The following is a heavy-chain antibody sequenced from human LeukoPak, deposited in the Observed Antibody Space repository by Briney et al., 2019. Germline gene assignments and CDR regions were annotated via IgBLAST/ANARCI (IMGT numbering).Heavy chain of an antibody. CDR2: ISGDGGST. CDR1: GFTFDDYA. J-gene: IGHJ4*02. V-gene: IGHV3-43*02. Sequence: TGGSLRLSCAASGFTFDDYAMHWVRQAPGKGLEWVSLISGDGGSTYYADSVKGRFTISRDNSKNSLYLQMNSLRTEDTALYYCAKVVWFGELWGFDYWGQGTLVTVSS. CDR3: AKVVWFGELWGFDY. D-gene: IGHD3-10*01.